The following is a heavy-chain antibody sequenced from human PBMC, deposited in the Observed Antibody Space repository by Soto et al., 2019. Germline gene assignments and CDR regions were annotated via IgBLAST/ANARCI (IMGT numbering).Heavy chain of an antibody. CDR3: ARGERRRITIFGVVITPRFDY. J-gene: IGHJ4*02. V-gene: IGHV4-34*01. Sequence: SETLSLTCAVYGGSFSGYYWSWIRQPPGKGLEWIGEINHSGSTNYNPSLKSRVTISVDTSKNQFSLKLSSVTAADTAVYYCARGERRRITIFGVVITPRFDYWGQGTLVTV. D-gene: IGHD3-3*01. CDR2: INHSGST. CDR1: GGSFSGYY.